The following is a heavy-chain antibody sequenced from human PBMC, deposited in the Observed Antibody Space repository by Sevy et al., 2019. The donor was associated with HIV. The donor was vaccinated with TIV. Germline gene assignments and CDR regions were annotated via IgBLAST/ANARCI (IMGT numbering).Heavy chain of an antibody. CDR3: ARVRYTYGSYYFDY. CDR2: ISSRGSTI. CDR1: EFTFSDYY. V-gene: IGHV3-11*01. J-gene: IGHJ4*02. D-gene: IGHD5-18*01. Sequence: GGSLRLSCAASEFTFSDYYISWIRQAPGTGLEWVTYISSRGSTIYYADSVKGRFTISRDNAKNSLYLQMNSLRAEDTAVYYCARVRYTYGSYYFDYWGQRTLVTVSS.